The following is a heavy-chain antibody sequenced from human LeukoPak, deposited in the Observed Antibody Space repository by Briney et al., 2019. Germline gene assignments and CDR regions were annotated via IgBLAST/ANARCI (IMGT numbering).Heavy chain of an antibody. V-gene: IGHV1-46*01. Sequence: ASVKVSCKASGYTFTSYYMHWVRQAPGQGLEWMGIINPSGGSTSYAQKFQGRVTMTRDTSTSTAYMELSSLRSEDTAVYYCARGPLLRYFDWLLLPTYYYYGMDVWGQGTTVTVSS. J-gene: IGHJ6*02. D-gene: IGHD3-9*01. CDR1: GYTFTSYY. CDR3: ARGPLLRYFDWLLLPTYYYYGMDV. CDR2: INPSGGST.